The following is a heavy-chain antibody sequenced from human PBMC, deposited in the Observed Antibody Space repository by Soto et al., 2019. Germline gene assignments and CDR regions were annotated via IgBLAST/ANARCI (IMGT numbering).Heavy chain of an antibody. CDR3: ATSAITMVRGVITRGALDI. Sequence: GASVKVSCKASGYTFTSYYMHWVRQAPGQGLEWMGIINPGGGSTSYAQKFQGRVTMTRDTSTSTVYMELSSLRSEDTAVYYCATSAITMVRGVITRGALDIWGRGTMVTVSS. CDR2: INPGGGST. D-gene: IGHD3-10*01. J-gene: IGHJ3*02. CDR1: GYTFTSYY. V-gene: IGHV1-46*01.